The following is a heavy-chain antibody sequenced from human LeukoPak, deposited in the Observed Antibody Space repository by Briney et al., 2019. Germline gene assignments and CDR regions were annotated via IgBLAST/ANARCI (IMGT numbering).Heavy chain of an antibody. CDR2: IWYDGSNK. CDR3: ARRYYDYVWGSCQFDY. D-gene: IGHD3-16*01. V-gene: IGHV3-33*01. J-gene: IGHJ4*02. Sequence: GGSLRLSCAASGFTFSSYGMHWVRQAPGKGLEWVAVIWYDGSNKYYADSVKGRFTISRDNSKNTLYLQMNSLRAEDTAVYYCARRYYDYVWGSCQFDYWGQGTLVTVSS. CDR1: GFTFSSYG.